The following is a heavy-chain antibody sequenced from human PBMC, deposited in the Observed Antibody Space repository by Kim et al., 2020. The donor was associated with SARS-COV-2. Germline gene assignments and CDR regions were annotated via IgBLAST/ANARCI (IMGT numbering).Heavy chain of an antibody. CDR2: INHSGST. Sequence: SETLSLTCAVYGGSFSGYYWSWIRQPPGKGLEWIGEINHSGSTNYNPSLKSRVTISVDTSKNQFSLKLSSVTAADTAVYYCARGFRWFGVKGPFDPWGQGTLVTVSS. J-gene: IGHJ5*02. CDR3: ARGFRWFGVKGPFDP. V-gene: IGHV4-34*01. CDR1: GGSFSGYY. D-gene: IGHD3-10*01.